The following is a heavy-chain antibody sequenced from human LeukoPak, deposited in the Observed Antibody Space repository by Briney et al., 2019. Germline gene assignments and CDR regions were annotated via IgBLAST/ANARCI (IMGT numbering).Heavy chain of an antibody. CDR1: GGSISSYY. Sequence: SSETLSLTCTVSGGSISSYYWSWIRQPPGKGLEWIGYIYYSGRTNYNPSLKSRVTISVDTSKKQFSLQLSPVTAADTVVYYCASGLSKWIDYWAQGTLVSVSS. V-gene: IGHV4-59*01. D-gene: IGHD1-26*01. CDR3: ASGLSKWIDY. J-gene: IGHJ4*02. CDR2: IYYSGRT.